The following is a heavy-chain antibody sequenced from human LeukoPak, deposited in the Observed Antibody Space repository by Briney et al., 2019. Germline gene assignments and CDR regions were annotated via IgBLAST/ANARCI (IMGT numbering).Heavy chain of an antibody. Sequence: ASVNVSYKASGYTFTSYYMHWVRQAPGQRLEWMGVINPSVGSTSHAQKLQGRVTMTSDPSTSTVSMELSSLRSEDTAVYYCVRPYYYDSSCRLVLSIGYWGEGTLVTVSS. D-gene: IGHD3-22*01. CDR3: VRPYYYDSSCRLVLSIGY. CDR2: INPSVGST. CDR1: GYTFTSYY. V-gene: IGHV1-46*01. J-gene: IGHJ4*02.